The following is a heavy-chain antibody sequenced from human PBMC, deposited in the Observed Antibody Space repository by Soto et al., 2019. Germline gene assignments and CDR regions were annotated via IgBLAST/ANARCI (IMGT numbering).Heavy chain of an antibody. J-gene: IGHJ4*02. CDR3: ARGAYGDYAY. D-gene: IGHD4-17*01. CDR1: GASISSGGYY. CDR2: IYYTGTT. Sequence: PSETLSLTCTVSGASISSGGYYWSRFRQHPGKGLEWIGYIYYTGTTDYNPSLKSRVTISIDTSETQFSLSLSSVTAADTAVYYCARGAYGDYAYWGQGTLVTVSS. V-gene: IGHV4-31*03.